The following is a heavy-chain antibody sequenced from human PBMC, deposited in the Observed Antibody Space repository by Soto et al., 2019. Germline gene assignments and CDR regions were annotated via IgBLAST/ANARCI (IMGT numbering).Heavy chain of an antibody. CDR3: AAGYSSGWDRDAFDI. CDR2: IYYSGST. CDR1: GGSISSSSYY. V-gene: IGHV4-39*02. D-gene: IGHD6-19*01. J-gene: IGHJ3*02. Sequence: QLQLQESGPGLVKPSETLSLTCTVSGGSISSSSYYWGWIRQPPGKGLEWIGSIYYSGSTYYNPSLKSRVTISVDTSKHHFCLMLSSVTAADTAVYYCAAGYSSGWDRDAFDIWGQGTMVTVSS.